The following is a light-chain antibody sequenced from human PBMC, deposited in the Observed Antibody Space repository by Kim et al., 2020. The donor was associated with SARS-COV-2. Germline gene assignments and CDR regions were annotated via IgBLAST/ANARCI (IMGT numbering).Light chain of an antibody. CDR2: YDS. J-gene: IGLJ1*01. CDR3: QVWDSSSDHYV. V-gene: IGLV3-21*04. CDR1: NIGSKS. Sequence: SYELTQPPSVSVAPGKTARITCGGNNIGSKSVHWYQQKPGQAPVLVIYYDSDRPSGIPERFSGSNSGNTATLTISRVEAGDEAAYYCQVWDSSSDHYVF.